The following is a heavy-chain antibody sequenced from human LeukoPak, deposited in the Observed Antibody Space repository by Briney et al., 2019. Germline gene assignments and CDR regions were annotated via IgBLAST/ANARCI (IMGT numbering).Heavy chain of an antibody. CDR3: AKDLPTVTPFYYYYGMDV. J-gene: IGHJ6*02. V-gene: IGHV3-30*18. CDR2: ISYDGSNK. Sequence: GRSLRLSCAASGFTFSSYGMHWVRQAPGKGLEWVAVISYDGSNKYYADSVKGRFTISRDNSKNTLYLQMNSLRAEDMAVYYCAKDLPTVTPFYYYYGMDVWGQGTTVTVSS. CDR1: GFTFSSYG. D-gene: IGHD4-17*01.